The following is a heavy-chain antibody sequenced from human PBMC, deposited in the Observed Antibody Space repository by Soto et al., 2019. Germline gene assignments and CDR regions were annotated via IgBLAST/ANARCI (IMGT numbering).Heavy chain of an antibody. V-gene: IGHV1-46*03. D-gene: IGHD6-13*01. CDR3: PRSSPAIAAAGTEAFDI. CDR2: INPSGGST. J-gene: IGHJ3*02. Sequence: ASVKVSCKASGYTFTSYYMHWVRQAPGQGLEWMGIINPSGGSTSYAQKFQGRVTMTRDTSTSTVYMELSSLRSEDTAVYYCPRSSPAIAAAGTEAFDIWGQGTMVTVSS. CDR1: GYTFTSYY.